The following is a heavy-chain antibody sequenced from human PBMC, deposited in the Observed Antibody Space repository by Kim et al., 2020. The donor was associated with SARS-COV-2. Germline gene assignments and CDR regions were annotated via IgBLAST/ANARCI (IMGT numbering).Heavy chain of an antibody. D-gene: IGHD2-2*01. CDR2: ISSSSSYI. CDR1: GFTFSSYS. CDR3: ARDRGYCSSTSCYPATIDY. J-gene: IGHJ4*02. V-gene: IGHV3-21*01. Sequence: GGSLRLSCAASGFTFSSYSMNWVRQAPGKGLEWVSSISSSSSYIYYADSVKGRFTISRDNAKNSLYLQMNSLRAEDTAVYYCARDRGYCSSTSCYPATIDYWGQGTLVTVSS.